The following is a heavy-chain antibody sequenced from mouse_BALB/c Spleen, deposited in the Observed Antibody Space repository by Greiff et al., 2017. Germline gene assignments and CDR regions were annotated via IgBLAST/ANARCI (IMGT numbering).Heavy chain of an antibody. CDR1: GFSLTGYG. CDR2: IWGDGST. Sequence: VKVVESGPGLVAPSQSLSITCTVSGFSLTGYGVNWVRQPPGKGLEWLGMIWGDGSTDYNSALKSRLSISKDNSKSQVFLKMNSLQTDDTARYYCARDGRIYYYGSSYAMDYWGQGTSVTVSS. J-gene: IGHJ4*01. D-gene: IGHD1-1*01. V-gene: IGHV2-6-7*01. CDR3: ARDGRIYYYGSSYAMDY.